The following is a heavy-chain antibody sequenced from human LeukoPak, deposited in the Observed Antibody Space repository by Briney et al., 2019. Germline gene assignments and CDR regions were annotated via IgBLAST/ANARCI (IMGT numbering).Heavy chain of an antibody. D-gene: IGHD3-16*01. CDR1: GFTFRSYG. J-gene: IGHJ4*02. CDR3: AKALGGYDFDY. CDR2: LSGSGGST. Sequence: AGSLRLSCAASGFTFRSYGMSWVRQAPGKGLEWVSSLSGSGGSTYYADSVKGRFTISRDNSKNTLFLHMNSPRAEDTAVYYCAKALGGYDFDYWGQGTLVTVSS. V-gene: IGHV3-23*01.